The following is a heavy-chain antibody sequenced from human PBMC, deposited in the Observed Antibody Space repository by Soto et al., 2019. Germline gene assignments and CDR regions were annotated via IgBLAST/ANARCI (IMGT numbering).Heavy chain of an antibody. CDR3: AIKARDYDFWSGPTRSFYYYGMDV. J-gene: IGHJ6*02. CDR2: MNPNSGNT. V-gene: IGHV1-8*01. D-gene: IGHD3-3*01. CDR1: GYTFTRYD. Sequence: GASLKVSCKASGYTFTRYDINWVRQATGQGLEWMGWMNPNSGNTGYAQKFQGRVTMTRNTSISTAYMELSSLRSEDTAVYYCAIKARDYDFWSGPTRSFYYYGMDVWGQGTTVTVSS.